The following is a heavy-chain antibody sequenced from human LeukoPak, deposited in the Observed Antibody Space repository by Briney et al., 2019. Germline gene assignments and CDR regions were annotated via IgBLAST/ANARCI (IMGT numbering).Heavy chain of an antibody. Sequence: GGSLRLSCAASGFTFSSYAMHWVRQAPGKGLEWVSVIYSDGTTYYADSVKGRFTISRHNSKNTLYLQMNSLRAEDTAVYYCARGGGGYNPHDYWGQGTLATISS. V-gene: IGHV3-53*04. CDR1: GFTFSSYA. CDR2: IYSDGTT. D-gene: IGHD5-12*01. J-gene: IGHJ4*02. CDR3: ARGGGGYNPHDY.